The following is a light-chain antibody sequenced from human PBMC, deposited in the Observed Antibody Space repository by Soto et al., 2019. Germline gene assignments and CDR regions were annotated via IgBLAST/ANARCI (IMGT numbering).Light chain of an antibody. V-gene: IGKV1-39*01. CDR1: QSISKY. Sequence: DIQMTQSPSSLSASVGDRVTISCRASQSISKYLNWYQHKPGKAPNLLIYAASHLRSGVPTRFSGSGPGTSFTLTISSLQHEDFATYYCQQSYSNPGTFGRGTKVELK. CDR3: QQSYSNPGT. CDR2: AAS. J-gene: IGKJ1*01.